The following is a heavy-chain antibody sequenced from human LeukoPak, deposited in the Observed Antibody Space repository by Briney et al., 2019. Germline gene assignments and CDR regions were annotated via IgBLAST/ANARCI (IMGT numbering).Heavy chain of an antibody. CDR3: AKGGSFSFDI. Sequence: PGGSLRVSCAASGFTFSTYDTRWVPHTPGEGLECVSRISVSSGITYYGDSVKGRFTISRENSKNTLDLQMHSLRAEDTAIYFCAKGGSFSFDIWGQGTKVTVSS. J-gene: IGHJ3*02. CDR2: ISVSSGIT. V-gene: IGHV3-23*02. CDR1: GFTFSTYD. D-gene: IGHD5-12*01.